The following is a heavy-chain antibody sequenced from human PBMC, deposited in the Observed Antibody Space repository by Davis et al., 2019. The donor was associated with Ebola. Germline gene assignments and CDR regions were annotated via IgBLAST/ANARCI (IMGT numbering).Heavy chain of an antibody. J-gene: IGHJ4*02. CDR2: IIPIFGTA. D-gene: IGHD2-2*01. CDR1: GGTFSSYA. V-gene: IGHV1-69*13. CDR3: ARGSVLPDIVVVPAAMVFDY. Sequence: SVKVSCKASGGTFSSYAISWVRQAPGQGLEWMGGIIPIFGTANYAQKFHGRVTITADESTSTAYMELSSLRSEDTAGYYCARGSVLPDIVVVPAAMVFDYWGQGTLVTVSS.